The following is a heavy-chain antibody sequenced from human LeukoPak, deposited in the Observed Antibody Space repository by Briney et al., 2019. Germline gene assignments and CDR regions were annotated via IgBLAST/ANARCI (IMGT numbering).Heavy chain of an antibody. CDR1: GFTFSSYE. Sequence: GGSLRLSCAASGFTFSSYEMSWVRQAPGEGLEWVSYISSSGSTIYYADSVKGRFTISRDNAKNSLYLQMNSLRAEDTAVYYCASRYYYDSSGKFDYWGQGTLVTVSS. D-gene: IGHD3-22*01. CDR2: ISSSGSTI. V-gene: IGHV3-48*03. CDR3: ASRYYYDSSGKFDY. J-gene: IGHJ4*02.